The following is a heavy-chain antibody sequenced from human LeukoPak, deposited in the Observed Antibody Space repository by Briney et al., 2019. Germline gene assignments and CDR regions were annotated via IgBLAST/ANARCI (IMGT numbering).Heavy chain of an antibody. J-gene: IGHJ6*02. CDR1: GASVSGYF. V-gene: IGHV4-4*07. CDR2: VYTSGST. CDR3: ARRIQLWPQYYYYYDGMDV. Sequence: SETLSLTCTVSGASVSGYFWSWIRQPAGKGLEWIGRVYTSGSTNYNPSLKSRVTMSLDTSKNQFSLKLSSVTAADTAVYYCARRIQLWPQYYYYYDGMDVGGQGTTVTVSS. D-gene: IGHD5-18*01.